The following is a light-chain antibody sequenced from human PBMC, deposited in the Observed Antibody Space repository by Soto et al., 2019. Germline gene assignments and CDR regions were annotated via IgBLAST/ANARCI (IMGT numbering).Light chain of an antibody. CDR1: SSNIGNNY. CDR2: DDN. J-gene: IGLJ1*01. Sequence: QSVLTQPPSVSAAPGQKVSISCSGSSSNIGNNYVSWYQQFPGTAPKLLIYDDNKRPSGIPDRFSGSKSGTSATLGITGFQTGDEADYYCGSWDSSLSAYVFGTGTKVTV. V-gene: IGLV1-51*01. CDR3: GSWDSSLSAYV.